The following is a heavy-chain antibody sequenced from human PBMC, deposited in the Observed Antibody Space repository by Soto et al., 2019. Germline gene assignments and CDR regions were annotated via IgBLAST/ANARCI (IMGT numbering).Heavy chain of an antibody. J-gene: IGHJ5*02. D-gene: IGHD6-19*01. Sequence: ASVKVSCKASGYTFTGYYMHWVRQAPGQGLEWMGWINPNSGGTNYAQKFQGWVTMTRDTSISTAYMELSRLRSDDTAVYYCAREGSSGWYYKNWFDPWGQGTLVTSPQ. V-gene: IGHV1-2*04. CDR1: GYTFTGYY. CDR3: AREGSSGWYYKNWFDP. CDR2: INPNSGGT.